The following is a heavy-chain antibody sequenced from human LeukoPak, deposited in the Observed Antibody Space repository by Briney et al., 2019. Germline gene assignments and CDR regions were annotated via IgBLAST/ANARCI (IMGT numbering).Heavy chain of an antibody. Sequence: PSETLSLTCTVSGGSISSYYWSWIRQPPGKGLEWIGYIYYGGSTNYNPSLKSRVTISVDTSKNQFSLKLSSVTAADTAVYYCARGSVYATEWGQGTLVTVSS. CDR2: IYYGGST. J-gene: IGHJ4*02. D-gene: IGHD2-8*01. V-gene: IGHV4-59*01. CDR1: GGSISSYY. CDR3: ARGSVYATE.